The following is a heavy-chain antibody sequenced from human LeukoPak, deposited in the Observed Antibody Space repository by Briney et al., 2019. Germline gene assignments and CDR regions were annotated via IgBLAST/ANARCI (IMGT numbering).Heavy chain of an antibody. CDR3: ARGGGGGNGYYYY. Sequence: ASVKVSFKASGYTFSSYGISWVRQAPGQGLEWMGIINPRGGTTSYAQQFQGRVTMTRDTPTSTVSMELSSLRSEDTAVYYCARGGGGGNGYYYYWGQGTLVTVSS. V-gene: IGHV1-46*01. J-gene: IGHJ4*02. D-gene: IGHD3-22*01. CDR1: GYTFSSYG. CDR2: INPRGGTT.